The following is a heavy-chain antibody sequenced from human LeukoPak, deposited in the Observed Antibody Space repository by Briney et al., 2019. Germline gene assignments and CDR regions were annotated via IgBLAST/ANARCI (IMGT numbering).Heavy chain of an antibody. Sequence: SETLSLTCTVSGGSISSSSYYWDWIRQPPGKGLEWIGSIYYSGSTYYNPSLKSRVTISVDTSKNQFSLKLSSVTAADTAVYYCARVGYSYGIDYWGQGTLVTVSS. J-gene: IGHJ4*02. CDR3: ARVGYSYGIDY. CDR1: GGSISSSSYY. V-gene: IGHV4-39*07. D-gene: IGHD5-18*01. CDR2: IYYSGST.